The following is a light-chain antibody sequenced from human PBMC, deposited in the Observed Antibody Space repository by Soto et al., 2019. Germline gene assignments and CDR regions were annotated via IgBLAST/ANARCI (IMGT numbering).Light chain of an antibody. J-gene: IGKJ1*01. V-gene: IGKV3-15*01. CDR3: QHYNNLPRT. CDR2: GAS. Sequence: EIVMTQSPATLSVSPGERATLSCRASQSVSNNLAWYQQKPGQAPRLLIYGASTRATGIPARFSGSGSGTDFTFTISSLQSEDFEVYYCQHYNNLPRTFGHGTKVKSN. CDR1: QSVSNN.